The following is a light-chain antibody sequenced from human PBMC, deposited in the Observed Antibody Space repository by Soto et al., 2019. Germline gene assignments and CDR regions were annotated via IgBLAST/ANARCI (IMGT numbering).Light chain of an antibody. CDR3: QQYGNSPYT. V-gene: IGKV3-20*01. CDR2: GAS. Sequence: EIVLTQSPGTLSLSPGESATLSCRASQSVDNNYVAWYQQKPGQAPTPLIHGASYRAAGIPDRFSGSGSGTDFTLTISRLEPEDFAVFHCQQYGNSPYTFGQGTRLEIK. CDR1: QSVDNNY. J-gene: IGKJ5*01.